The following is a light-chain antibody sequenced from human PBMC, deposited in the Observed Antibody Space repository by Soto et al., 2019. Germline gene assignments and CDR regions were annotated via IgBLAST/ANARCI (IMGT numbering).Light chain of an antibody. J-gene: IGLJ1*01. V-gene: IGLV2-11*01. CDR3: CSYAGSYTFYV. Sequence: QSALTQPRSVSGSPGQSVTISCTGTSSDAGGYNYVSWYQQHPGKAPKLMIYDVSKRPSGVPDRFSGSKSGNTASLTISGLQAEDEADYSCCSYAGSYTFYVFGTGTKVTV. CDR2: DVS. CDR1: SSDAGGYNY.